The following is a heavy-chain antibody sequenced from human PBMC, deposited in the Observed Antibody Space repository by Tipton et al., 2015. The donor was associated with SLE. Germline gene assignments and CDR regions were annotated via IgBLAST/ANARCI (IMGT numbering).Heavy chain of an antibody. CDR1: GGSISNFNYF. D-gene: IGHD1-26*01. V-gene: IGHV4-39*07. CDR3: ARGGVAAVSPSGRAIDS. Sequence: GLVKPSETLSLTCTVSGGSISNFNYFWGWVRQSPGKGLEWIGSIYNSGSTYYRPSLKSRVTISVDTSKNIFSVNLTSVTASDTAVYFCARGGVAAVSPSGRAIDSWGQGTLVTVSS. J-gene: IGHJ4*02. CDR2: IYNSGST.